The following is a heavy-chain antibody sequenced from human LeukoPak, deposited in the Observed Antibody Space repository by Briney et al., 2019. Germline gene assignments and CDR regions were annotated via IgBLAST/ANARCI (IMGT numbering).Heavy chain of an antibody. D-gene: IGHD1-26*01. J-gene: IGHJ4*02. Sequence: GGSLRLSCAASGFTLNSYGMHWVRQAPGKGLEGVAVISYDGSKKYYADSAKGRFSISRDNSKSTLNLQMNSLRAEDTAVYYCARDLSGRYSYDYWGQGTLVTVSS. CDR1: GFTLNSYG. CDR3: ARDLSGRYSYDY. V-gene: IGHV3-30-3*01. CDR2: ISYDGSKK.